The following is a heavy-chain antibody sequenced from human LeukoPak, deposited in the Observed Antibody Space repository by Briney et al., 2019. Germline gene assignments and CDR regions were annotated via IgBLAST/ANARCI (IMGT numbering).Heavy chain of an antibody. CDR1: GYSISSGYY. CDR3: ARDHSSSSEDY. CDR2: ILHTGST. D-gene: IGHD6-13*01. V-gene: IGHV4-38-2*02. J-gene: IGHJ4*02. Sequence: SETLSLTCTVSGYSISSGYYWAWIRQPPGQGLEWIGSILHTGSTYHNPSLKSRVTISVDTSKNQFSLKLNSVTAADTAVYYCARDHSSSSEDYWGQGTLVTVSS.